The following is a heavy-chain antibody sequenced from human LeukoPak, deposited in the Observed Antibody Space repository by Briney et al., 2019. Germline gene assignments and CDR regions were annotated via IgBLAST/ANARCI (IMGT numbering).Heavy chain of an antibody. CDR3: TTESGGGPRY. CDR1: GFTFSNAW. V-gene: IGHV3-15*01. J-gene: IGHJ4*02. Sequence: GGSLRLSCAASGFTFSNAWMSWVRQSPGQGLQWVGRIKSKTDEGTTDYAAPVKGRFTISRDDSKNTLYLQMNSLKTEDTAVYYCTTESGGGPRYWGQGTLVTVSS. CDR2: IKSKTDEGTT. D-gene: IGHD2-15*01.